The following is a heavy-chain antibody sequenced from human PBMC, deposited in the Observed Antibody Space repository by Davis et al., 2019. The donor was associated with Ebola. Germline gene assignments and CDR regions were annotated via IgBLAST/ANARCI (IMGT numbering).Heavy chain of an antibody. V-gene: IGHV1-18*01. D-gene: IGHD4-17*01. CDR2: ISTYNGTT. CDR1: GGTIGSYA. CDR3: ARCLRTVTTNWFDP. J-gene: IGHJ5*02. Sequence: AASVKVSCKASGGTIGSYAISWVRQAPGQGLEWMGWISTYNGTTNYAQKLQGRVTMTTDTSTSTAYMELRSLRSDDTAVYYCARCLRTVTTNWFDPWGQGTLVTVSS.